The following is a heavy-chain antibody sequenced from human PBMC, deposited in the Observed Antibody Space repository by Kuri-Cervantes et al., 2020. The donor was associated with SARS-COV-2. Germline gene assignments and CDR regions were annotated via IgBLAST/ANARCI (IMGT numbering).Heavy chain of an antibody. CDR2: VSHRGST. V-gene: IGHV4-34*01. CDR1: GESFSGYY. CDR3: ARAPYDFWSGYYGYFDY. J-gene: IGHJ4*02. Sequence: SQTLSLTCAFYGESFSGYYWNWIRQSPGKGLEWIGEVSHRGSTNYNPSLKSRVTISVDTSKNQFSLKLSSVTAADTAVYYCARAPYDFWSGYYGYFDYWGQGTLVTVSS. D-gene: IGHD3-3*01.